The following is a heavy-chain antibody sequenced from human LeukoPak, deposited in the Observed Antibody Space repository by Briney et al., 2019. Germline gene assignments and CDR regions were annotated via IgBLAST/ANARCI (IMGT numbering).Heavy chain of an antibody. J-gene: IGHJ4*02. CDR3: ASGGIYYGAAFDF. D-gene: IGHD1-26*01. Sequence: GGSLRLSCAASGFTFSSYGMHWVRQAPGKGLVWVSRINSDGRSTSYADSVKGRFTISRDNAKNSLYLQMNSLRAEDTALYYCASGGIYYGAAFDFWGQGSLVTVSA. CDR1: GFTFSSYG. CDR2: INSDGRST. V-gene: IGHV3-74*01.